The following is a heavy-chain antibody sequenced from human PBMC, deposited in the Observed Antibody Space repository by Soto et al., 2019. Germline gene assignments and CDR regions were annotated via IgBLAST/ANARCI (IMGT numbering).Heavy chain of an antibody. J-gene: IGHJ5*02. V-gene: IGHV4-30-4*01. CDR2: IYYSGST. CDR1: GGSISSGDYD. CDR3: ARVCSSTSCYYARNNWFDP. Sequence: SETLSLTCTVSGGSISSGDYDWSWIRQPPGKGLEWIGYIYYSGSTYYNPSLKSRVTISVDTSKNQFSLKLSSVTAADTAVYYCARVCSSTSCYYARNNWFDPWGQGTLVTVSS. D-gene: IGHD2-2*01.